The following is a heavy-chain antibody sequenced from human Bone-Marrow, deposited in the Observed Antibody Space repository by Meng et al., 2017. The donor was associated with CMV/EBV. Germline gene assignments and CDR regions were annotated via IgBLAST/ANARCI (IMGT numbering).Heavy chain of an antibody. CDR1: GFSLSTSGMR. Sequence: SSPTLVKPTQTLTLTCTLSGFSLSTSGMRVSWIRQPPGKALEWLARIDWDDDKFYSTSLKTRCTVSKDTSKNQVVLTMTNMDPVDTATYYCAHGVLGNYYETLDYGGQGTLVTVSS. CDR2: IDWDDDK. J-gene: IGHJ4*02. CDR3: AHGVLGNYYETLDY. D-gene: IGHD3-22*01. V-gene: IGHV2-70D*14.